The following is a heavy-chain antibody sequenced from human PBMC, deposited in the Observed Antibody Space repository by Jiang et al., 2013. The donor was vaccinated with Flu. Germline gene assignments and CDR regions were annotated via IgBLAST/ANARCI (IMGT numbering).Heavy chain of an antibody. Sequence: EVKKPGSSVKVSCKASGGPFSGSPFSWVRQAPGQGLEWMGGIVPGFSSPKYAQIFQARLTLSADGSTSTAYMELTNLRSNDTAVYYCARGDSSGYFYFDSWGPGTRVTVSS. CDR2: IVPGFSSP. V-gene: IGHV1-69*01. CDR1: GGPFSGSP. D-gene: IGHD3-22*01. J-gene: IGHJ4*02. CDR3: ARGDSSGYFYFDS.